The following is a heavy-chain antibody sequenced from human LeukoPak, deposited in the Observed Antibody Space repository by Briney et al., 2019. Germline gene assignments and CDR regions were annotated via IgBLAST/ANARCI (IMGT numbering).Heavy chain of an antibody. CDR2: IKEDGSEK. D-gene: IGHD3-10*01. CDR3: ARGPPRSGSYYRGLFDP. CDR1: GFTVSSNY. Sequence: GALRLSCEASGFTVSSNYMSWVRQAPGKGLEWVAYIKEDGSEKYYVGFVKGRFTISRDNVKNSLYLQMNGLRVEDMGVYYCARGPPRSGSYYRGLFDPWGQGTLVTVSS. J-gene: IGHJ5*02. V-gene: IGHV3-7*01.